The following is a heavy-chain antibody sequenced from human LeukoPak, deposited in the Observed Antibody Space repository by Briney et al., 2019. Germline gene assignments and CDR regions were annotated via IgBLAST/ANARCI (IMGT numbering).Heavy chain of an antibody. D-gene: IGHD3-10*01. V-gene: IGHV4-34*01. J-gene: IGHJ5*02. CDR1: GGSSSGYY. Sequence: SETLSLTCVLYGGSSSGYYWSWIRQPPGKGLEWIGEINQSGSTNYNPSLKSRVTILVDTSKNQFSLKLSSVTAADTAVYYCARRGPPRTMLRGVKSGWFDPWGQGTLVTVSS. CDR2: INQSGST. CDR3: ARRGPPRTMLRGVKSGWFDP.